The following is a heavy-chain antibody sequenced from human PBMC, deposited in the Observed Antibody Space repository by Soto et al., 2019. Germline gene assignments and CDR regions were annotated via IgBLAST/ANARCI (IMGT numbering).Heavy chain of an antibody. CDR2: ISTYNGNT. CDR1: GYTFTNYD. Sequence: ASVKVSCKASGYTFTNYDSNWVRQAPGQGLEWMGRISTYNGNTNYSQNLQGRVTITRDTSASTAYMELSSLRSEDTAVYYCARAQDSLYYYYYGMDVWGQGTTVTVSS. J-gene: IGHJ6*02. CDR3: ARAQDSLYYYYYGMDV. V-gene: IGHV1-18*01. D-gene: IGHD2-15*01.